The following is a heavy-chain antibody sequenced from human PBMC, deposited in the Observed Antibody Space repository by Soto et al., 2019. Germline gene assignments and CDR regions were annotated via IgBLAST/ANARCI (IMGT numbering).Heavy chain of an antibody. CDR3: ARDDVLCDGGRCYGVPLDV. CDR1: GFTVSSKY. J-gene: IGHJ6*04. V-gene: IGHV3-66*01. CDR2: IQSGGPT. D-gene: IGHD2-15*01. Sequence: EVQLVESGGGLVQPGGSLRLSCAASGFTVSSKYMSWVRQAPGQGLEWVSLIQSGGPTYYADSVKGRFTISRDTSENTVHVPMDSLRAEDTAVYYCARDDVLCDGGRCYGVPLDVWGKRTTVTVSS.